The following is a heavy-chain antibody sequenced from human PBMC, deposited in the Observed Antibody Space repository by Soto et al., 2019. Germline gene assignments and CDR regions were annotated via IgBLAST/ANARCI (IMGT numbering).Heavy chain of an antibody. CDR1: GFSISSGGYY. V-gene: IGHV4-31*03. Sequence: ASETLSLTCPFSGFSISSGGYYWSWIRQHPGKGLEWIGYIYYSGSTYYNPSLKSRVTISVDTSKNQFSLKLSSVTAADTAVYYCARDAQKDGDYERDYYYYYGMDVWGQGTTVTVSS. CDR3: ARDAQKDGDYERDYYYYYGMDV. D-gene: IGHD4-17*01. CDR2: IYYSGST. J-gene: IGHJ6*02.